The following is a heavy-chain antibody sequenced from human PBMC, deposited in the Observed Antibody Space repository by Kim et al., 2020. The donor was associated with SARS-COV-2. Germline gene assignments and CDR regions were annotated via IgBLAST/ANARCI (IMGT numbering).Heavy chain of an antibody. CDR3: ARGQTGRYFDWSTLYIYFDY. J-gene: IGHJ4*02. D-gene: IGHD3-9*01. V-gene: IGHV4-34*01. CDR1: GGSFSGYY. Sequence: SETLSLTCAVYGGSFSGYYWSWIRQPPGKGLEWIGEINHSGSTNYNPSLKSRVTISVDTSKNQFSLKLSSVTAADTAVYYCARGQTGRYFDWSTLYIYFDYWGQGTLVTVSS. CDR2: INHSGST.